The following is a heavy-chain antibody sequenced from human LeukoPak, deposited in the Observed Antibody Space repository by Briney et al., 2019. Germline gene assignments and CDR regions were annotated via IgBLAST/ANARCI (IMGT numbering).Heavy chain of an antibody. Sequence: GGSLRLSCAASGFTFSSYWMSWVRQAPGKGLEWVANIKQDGSEKYYVDSVKGRFTISRDNAKNSLYLQMNSLRAEDTAVYYCARSEGGRYCSGGSCYGAWGQGTLVTVSS. CDR1: GFTFSSYW. D-gene: IGHD2-15*01. V-gene: IGHV3-7*03. J-gene: IGHJ5*02. CDR3: ARSEGGRYCSGGSCYGA. CDR2: IKQDGSEK.